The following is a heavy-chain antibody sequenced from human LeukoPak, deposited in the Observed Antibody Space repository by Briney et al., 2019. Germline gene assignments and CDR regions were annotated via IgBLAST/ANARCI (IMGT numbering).Heavy chain of an antibody. D-gene: IGHD4-17*01. Sequence: GASVKVSCKASGYTFTSYGISWVRQAPGQGLEWMGWISAYNGNTNYAQRLQGRVTMTTDTSTSTAYMELSSLRSEDTAVYYCARDHLVADGDYPNYYYYGMDVWGQGTTVTVSS. CDR1: GYTFTSYG. CDR2: ISAYNGNT. J-gene: IGHJ6*02. CDR3: ARDHLVADGDYPNYYYYGMDV. V-gene: IGHV1-18*01.